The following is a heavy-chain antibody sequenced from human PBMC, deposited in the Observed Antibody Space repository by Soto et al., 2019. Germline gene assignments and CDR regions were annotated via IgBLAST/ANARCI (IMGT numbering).Heavy chain of an antibody. CDR3: AKNQGVELVPLATVDWFDP. V-gene: IGHV3-23*01. J-gene: IGHJ5*02. CDR1: GFSFSTYP. CDR2: ISANGRGT. Sequence: GGSLRLSCATSGFSFSTYPMSWVRQAPGKGLEWVTAISANGRGTSYADSVKGRFTISRDNSKSTVYLELNNLSAEDTAVYHCAKNQGVELVPLATVDWFDPWGQGSVVTVSS. D-gene: IGHD1-26*01.